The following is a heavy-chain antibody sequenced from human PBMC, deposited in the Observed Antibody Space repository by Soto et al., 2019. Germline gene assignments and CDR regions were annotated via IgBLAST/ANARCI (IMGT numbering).Heavy chain of an antibody. CDR1: GGSISSYY. CDR3: ARQWLIPYSGMDV. V-gene: IGHV4-59*01. J-gene: IGHJ6*02. Sequence: SETLSLTCTVSGGSISSYYWSWIRQPPGKGLEWIGYIYYSGTTNYNPSHKSRVTISLDTFKNQFSLKLSSVTAADTAVYYCARQWLIPYSGMDVWGQGTTVTVSS. D-gene: IGHD6-19*01. CDR2: IYYSGTT.